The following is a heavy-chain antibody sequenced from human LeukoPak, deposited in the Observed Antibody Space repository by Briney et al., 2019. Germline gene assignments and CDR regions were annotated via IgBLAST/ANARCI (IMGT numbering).Heavy chain of an antibody. Sequence: GGSLRLSCAASGFTFSSYWMSWARQAPGKGLEWVASINHNGNVNYYVDSVKGRFTISKNSAKNSLYLQMNTLRVEDTAMYYCASLDTAKQPLANHWGQGTLVTVSS. J-gene: IGHJ5*02. CDR1: GFTFSSYW. CDR3: ASLDTAKQPLANH. D-gene: IGHD5-18*01. V-gene: IGHV3-7*03. CDR2: INHNGNVN.